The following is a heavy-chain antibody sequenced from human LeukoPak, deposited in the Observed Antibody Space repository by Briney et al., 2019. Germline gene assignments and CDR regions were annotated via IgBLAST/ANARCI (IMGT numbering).Heavy chain of an antibody. Sequence: NSSETLSLTCTVSGYSISSGYYWGWIRQPPGQGLEWIGSIYHSGSTYYNPSLKSRVTISVDTSKNQFSLKLSSVTAADTAVYYCARDDGCSGGSCVDYWGQGTLVTVSS. CDR3: ARDDGCSGGSCVDY. CDR1: GYSISSGYY. V-gene: IGHV4-38-2*02. CDR2: IYHSGST. J-gene: IGHJ4*02. D-gene: IGHD2-15*01.